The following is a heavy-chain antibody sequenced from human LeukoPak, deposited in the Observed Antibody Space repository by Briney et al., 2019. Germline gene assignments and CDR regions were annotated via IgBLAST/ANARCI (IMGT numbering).Heavy chain of an antibody. CDR2: INSDGNRR. J-gene: IGHJ4*02. V-gene: IGHV3-74*01. D-gene: IGHD3-22*01. CDR1: GFTFSNYW. Sequence: PVGSLRLSCAASGFTFSNYWRYWVRHAPGKGRGWVSRINSDGNRRNYAASVKGRFNISRDNAKSSLFLQMDGRRVEDTAVYYCVRDSYHYDSSNNLKYWGRGTLVTVSS. CDR3: VRDSYHYDSSNNLKY.